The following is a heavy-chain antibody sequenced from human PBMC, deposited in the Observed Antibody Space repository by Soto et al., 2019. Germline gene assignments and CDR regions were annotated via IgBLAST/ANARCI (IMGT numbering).Heavy chain of an antibody. J-gene: IGHJ4*02. V-gene: IGHV4-39*01. Sequence: QLQLQESGPGLVKPWETLSLTCTVSGDSISSSNYFWGWIRQPPGKGLEWIGTIFYSGSTYYNPSLKSRVTISVDTSKNQFPLKLTSVTAADTALYYCARRDGWLYFDYWGQVSLVTVSS. CDR2: IFYSGST. CDR3: ARRDGWLYFDY. CDR1: GDSISSSNYF. D-gene: IGHD3-10*01.